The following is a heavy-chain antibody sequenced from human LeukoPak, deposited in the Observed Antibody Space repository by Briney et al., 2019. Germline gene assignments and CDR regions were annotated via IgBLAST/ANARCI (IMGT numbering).Heavy chain of an antibody. CDR2: INHSGST. CDR1: GVSFSGYY. J-gene: IGHJ5*02. V-gene: IGHV4-34*01. CDR3: ARGSRVNPVVVVAATHRAWFDP. Sequence: ASETLSLTCAVYGVSFSGYYWSWIRQPPGKGLEWIGEINHSGSTNYNPSLKSRVTISVDTSKNQFSLKLSSVTAADTAVYYCARGSRVNPVVVVAATHRAWFDPWGQGTLVTVSS. D-gene: IGHD2-15*01.